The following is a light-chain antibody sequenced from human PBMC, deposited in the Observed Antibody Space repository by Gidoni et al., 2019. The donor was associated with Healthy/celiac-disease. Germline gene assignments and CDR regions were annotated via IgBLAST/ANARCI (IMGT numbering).Light chain of an antibody. CDR1: QSISSW. CDR3: QQYNSYSYT. Sequence: DIQMTQSPSTLSASVGDRVTITCRASQSISSWLAWYQQKPGKAPKLLISTASSLDSGGPARFSGRGSGTEFTLTISSLQPDDFATYYCQQYNSYSYTFGQGTKLEIK. J-gene: IGKJ2*01. CDR2: TAS. V-gene: IGKV1-5*03.